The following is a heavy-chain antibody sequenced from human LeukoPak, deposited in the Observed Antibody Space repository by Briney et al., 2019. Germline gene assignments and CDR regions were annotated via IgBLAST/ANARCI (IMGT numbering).Heavy chain of an antibody. J-gene: IGHJ4*02. CDR1: GVSMSSYF. V-gene: IGHV4-59*12. CDR2: IYHSGST. D-gene: IGHD2-15*01. Sequence: SETLSLTCTVSGVSMSSYFWSWIRQPPGKGLEWIGYIYHSGSTHYNPSLKSRVTIAIDTSKNQFSLKLSSVTAADTAVYYCARDRSFYCSGGSCYHSEDYWGQGTLVTVSS. CDR3: ARDRSFYCSGGSCYHSEDY.